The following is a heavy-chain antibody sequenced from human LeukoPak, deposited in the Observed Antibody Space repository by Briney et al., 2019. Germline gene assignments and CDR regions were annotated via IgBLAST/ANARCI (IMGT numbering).Heavy chain of an antibody. J-gene: IGHJ5*02. CDR1: GGSFSGYY. D-gene: IGHD2-2*01. CDR2: INHSGST. CDR3: ARSGLPPGYCSSSSFYAVHLFGP. Sequence: PSETLSLTCAAYGGSFSGYYWSWIRQPPGKGLEWIGEINHSGSTNYNPSLKSRVTISVDTSKNQFSLKLSSVTAADTAVYYWARSGLPPGYCSSSSFYAVHLFGPRGQGTLGTVSS. V-gene: IGHV4-34*01.